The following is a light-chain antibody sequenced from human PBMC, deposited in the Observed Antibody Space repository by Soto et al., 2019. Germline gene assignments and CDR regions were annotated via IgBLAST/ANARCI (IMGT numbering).Light chain of an antibody. V-gene: IGKV3-11*01. CDR2: DAS. CDR3: QQRSNSYT. Sequence: EIVLTQSPATLSLSPGERATLSCKASQSIDSYLVWYQHRPGQAPRLLIYDASTRATGIPARFSGSGSGTDFTLTISTLEPEDFAVYYCQQRSNSYTFGQGTKLEIK. J-gene: IGKJ2*01. CDR1: QSIDSY.